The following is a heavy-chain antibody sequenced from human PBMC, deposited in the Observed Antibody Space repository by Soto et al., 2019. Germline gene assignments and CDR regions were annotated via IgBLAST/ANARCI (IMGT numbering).Heavy chain of an antibody. V-gene: IGHV3-30*18. CDR2: LSNDGIKK. Sequence: GGSLRLSCAASGFTFSSYGVHWVRQAPGKGLEWVAVLSNDGIKKNYGESAKGRFTISRDNSKNTLYLQMNSLRTEDTAVYYYAKSPQWVAKGGMDVWGQGTTVTVAS. D-gene: IGHD1-26*01. J-gene: IGHJ6*02. CDR3: AKSPQWVAKGGMDV. CDR1: GFTFSSYG.